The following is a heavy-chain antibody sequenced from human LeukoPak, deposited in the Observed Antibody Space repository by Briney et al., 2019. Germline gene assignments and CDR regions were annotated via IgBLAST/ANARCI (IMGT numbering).Heavy chain of an antibody. Sequence: PGTSLRLSCAASGFTFSSYEMNWVRQAPGKGLEWVSYISSSGSTIYYADSVKGRFTISRGNAKNSLYLQMNSLRAEDTAVYYCARDPFGSYSYGYFDYWGQGTLVTVS. D-gene: IGHD5-18*01. CDR2: ISSSGSTI. CDR1: GFTFSSYE. CDR3: ARDPFGSYSYGYFDY. V-gene: IGHV3-48*03. J-gene: IGHJ4*02.